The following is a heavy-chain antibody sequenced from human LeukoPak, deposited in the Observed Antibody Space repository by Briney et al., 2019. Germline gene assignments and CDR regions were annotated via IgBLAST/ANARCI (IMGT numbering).Heavy chain of an antibody. CDR3: ARRPPRDDFWSGYYSDY. CDR2: IYYSGST. V-gene: IGHV4-39*01. D-gene: IGHD3-3*01. CDR1: GGSISSSSYY. Sequence: TTSETLSLTCTVSGGSISSSSYYWGWIRQPPGKGLEWIGSIYYSGSTYYNPSLKSRVTISVDTSKNQFSLKLSSVTAADTAVYYCARRPPRDDFWSGYYSDYWGQGTLVTVSS. J-gene: IGHJ4*02.